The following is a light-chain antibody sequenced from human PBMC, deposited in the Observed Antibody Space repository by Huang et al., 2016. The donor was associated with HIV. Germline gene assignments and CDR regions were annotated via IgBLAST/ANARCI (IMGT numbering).Light chain of an antibody. V-gene: IGKV3-11*01. CDR3: QQRGNWPPVT. CDR1: QSVTNY. Sequence: EVVLTQSPATLSLSPGERATLSCRASQSVTNYLAWYQQKPGQPPSLLIYDASTRATGVPASFSGSGSGTDFTLTISSLEPEDFAVYYCQQRGNWPPVTFGGGTKVEIK. CDR2: DAS. J-gene: IGKJ4*01.